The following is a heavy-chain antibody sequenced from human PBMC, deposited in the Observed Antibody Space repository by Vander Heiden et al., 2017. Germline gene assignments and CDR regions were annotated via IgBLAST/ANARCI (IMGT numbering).Heavy chain of an antibody. D-gene: IGHD3-10*01. V-gene: IGHV3-33*01. CDR3: ARDSNYYDAFDI. CDR2: IWYDGSNK. CDR1: GFTFSSYG. J-gene: IGHJ3*02. Sequence: GFTFSSYGMHWVRQAPGKGLEWVAVIWYDGSNKYYVDSVKGRFTISRDNSKNTLYLQMNSLRAEDTAVYYCARDSNYYDAFDIWGQGTMVTVSS.